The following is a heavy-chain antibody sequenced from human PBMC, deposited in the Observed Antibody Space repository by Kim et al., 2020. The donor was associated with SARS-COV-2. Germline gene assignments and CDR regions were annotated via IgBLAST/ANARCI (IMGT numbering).Heavy chain of an antibody. J-gene: IGHJ4*02. D-gene: IGHD3-9*01. CDR3: ASSIRYFDWLLFDY. Sequence: SPSFQGQVTISAEKSISTAYLQWSSLKASDTAMYYCASSIRYFDWLLFDYWGQGTLVTVSS. V-gene: IGHV5-51*01.